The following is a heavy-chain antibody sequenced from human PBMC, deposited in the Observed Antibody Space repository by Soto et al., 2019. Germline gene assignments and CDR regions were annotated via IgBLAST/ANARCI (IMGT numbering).Heavy chain of an antibody. J-gene: IGHJ4*02. V-gene: IGHV4-34*08. D-gene: IGHD3-10*01. CDR3: ARRYGSGRPYFDY. CDR1: GGTFRGYD. Sequence: SVTLSLTCAVYGGTFRGYDCSWIRLPQGKELEWIGDINYSGSTFYDPSLKSRVTISVDTSKNQFSLNLSSVTAADTAVYSCARRYGSGRPYFDYWGQGTLGTVSS. CDR2: INYSGST.